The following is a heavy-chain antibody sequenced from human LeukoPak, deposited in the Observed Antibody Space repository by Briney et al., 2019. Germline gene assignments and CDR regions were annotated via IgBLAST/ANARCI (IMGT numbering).Heavy chain of an antibody. V-gene: IGHV3-43D*03. Sequence: PGGSLRLSCAASGFTFEDYAMHWVRQAPGKGLEWVSLISWDGDTTYYAESVEGRFTISKDNSKTSLYLQMNALRFGDSALYYCMARAARRGITPDYWGRGTLVTVSS. J-gene: IGHJ4*02. CDR3: MARAARRGITPDY. D-gene: IGHD1-7*01. CDR2: ISWDGDTT. CDR1: GFTFEDYA.